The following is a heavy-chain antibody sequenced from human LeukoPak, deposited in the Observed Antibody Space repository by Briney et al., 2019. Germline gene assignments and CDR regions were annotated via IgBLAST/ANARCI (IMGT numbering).Heavy chain of an antibody. J-gene: IGHJ4*02. Sequence: PSEALSLTCTVSGVSISSYYWSWIRQPPGKGLEWIGYIYYSGSTNYNPSLKSRVTISVDTSKNQFSLKLSSVTAADTAVYYCHARYGGYGCFDYWGQGTLVTVSS. D-gene: IGHD5-12*01. CDR2: IYYSGST. V-gene: IGHV4-59*01. CDR3: HARYGGYGCFDY. CDR1: GVSISSYY.